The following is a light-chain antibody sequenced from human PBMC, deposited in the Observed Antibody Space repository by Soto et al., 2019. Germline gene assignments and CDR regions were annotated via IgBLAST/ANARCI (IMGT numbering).Light chain of an antibody. J-gene: IGLJ3*02. CDR3: NSYTTGTTWV. CDR1: TNDVGRYNY. Sequence: QSALTQPASVSGSPGQSITISCTGTTNDVGRYNYVSWHQQHPGKAPKLLIFDVSNRPSGVSDRFSGSKSGNTASLTISGLQAEDEADYYCNSYTTGTTWVFGGGTKLTVL. CDR2: DVS. V-gene: IGLV2-14*01.